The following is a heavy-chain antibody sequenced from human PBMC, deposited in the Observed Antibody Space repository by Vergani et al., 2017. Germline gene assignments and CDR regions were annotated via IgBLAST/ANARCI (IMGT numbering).Heavy chain of an antibody. J-gene: IGHJ3*02. Sequence: QVQLQESGPGLVKPSETLSLTCTVSGGSISSYYWSWIRQPPGKGLEWIGYIYYSGSTNSNPSLKSRVTISVDTSKNQFSLKLRSVTAADTAVYYCARVGPVVPAAMDYDAFDIWGQGTMVTVSS. CDR2: IYYSGST. D-gene: IGHD2-2*01. CDR1: GGSISSYY. V-gene: IGHV4-59*01. CDR3: ARVGPVVPAAMDYDAFDI.